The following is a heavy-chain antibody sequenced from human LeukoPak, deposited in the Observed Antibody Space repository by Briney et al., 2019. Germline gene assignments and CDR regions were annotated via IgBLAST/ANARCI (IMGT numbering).Heavy chain of an antibody. V-gene: IGHV1-18*01. D-gene: IGHD3-10*01. J-gene: IGHJ4*02. CDR3: ARGGVEGPPGY. CDR2: IIAYNGNT. Sequence: ASVKVSCKASGGTFSSYAISWVRQAPGQGLEWMGGIIAYNGNTNYAQKLQGRVTMTTDTSTSTAYMELRSLRSDDTAVYYCARGGVEGPPGYWGQGTLVTVSS. CDR1: GGTFSSYA.